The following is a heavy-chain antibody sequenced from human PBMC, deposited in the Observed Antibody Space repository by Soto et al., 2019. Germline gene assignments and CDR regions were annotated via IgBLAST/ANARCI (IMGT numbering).Heavy chain of an antibody. J-gene: IGHJ4*02. Sequence: GGSLRLSCAASGFTFSSYDMHWVRQATGKGLEWVSAIGTAGDTYYPGSVKGRFTISRENAKNYLYLQMNSLIAEDTAVYYCARVGREGYYDSSGYLDYWGQGTLVTVSS. CDR2: IGTAGDT. CDR3: ARVGREGYYDSSGYLDY. V-gene: IGHV3-13*01. D-gene: IGHD3-22*01. CDR1: GFTFSSYD.